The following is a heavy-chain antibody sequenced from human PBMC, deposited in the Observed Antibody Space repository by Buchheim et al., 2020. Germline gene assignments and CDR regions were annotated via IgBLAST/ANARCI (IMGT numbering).Heavy chain of an antibody. V-gene: IGHV3-48*03. CDR1: GFTFSSYE. D-gene: IGHD3-22*01. Sequence: EVQLVESGGGLVQPGGSLRLSCAASGFTFSSYEMNWVRQAPGKGLEWVSYISSSGSTIYYADSVKGRFTISRDNAKNSLYLQMNSLRAEDTAVYYCARDSYDSSGYYKRFDYWGQGTL. CDR2: ISSSGSTI. J-gene: IGHJ4*02. CDR3: ARDSYDSSGYYKRFDY.